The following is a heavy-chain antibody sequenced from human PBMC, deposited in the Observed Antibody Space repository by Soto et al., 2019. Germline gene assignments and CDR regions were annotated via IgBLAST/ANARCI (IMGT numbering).Heavy chain of an antibody. CDR2: IWYDGSNK. D-gene: IGHD2-21*02. Sequence: QVQLVESGGGVVQPGRSLRLSCAASGFTFSSNGMHWVRQAPGKGLQWVAVIWYDGSNKYYADSVKGRFTISRDNSKNSLYLQMNSLRAEDTAVYYCARDPPGGDAPPFDYWGQGTLVTVSS. V-gene: IGHV3-33*01. J-gene: IGHJ4*02. CDR3: ARDPPGGDAPPFDY. CDR1: GFTFSSNG.